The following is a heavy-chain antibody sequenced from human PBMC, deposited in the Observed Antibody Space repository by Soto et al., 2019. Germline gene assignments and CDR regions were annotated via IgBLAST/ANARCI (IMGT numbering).Heavy chain of an antibody. CDR3: AKWSGFGDL. V-gene: IGHV3-23*01. CDR2: ITGSGGLS. CDR1: GFAFSDYS. Sequence: EVQLLESVGGLVQPGGSLRLSCEASGFAFSDYSITWVRQAPGKGLEYVSGITGSGGLSFYADSVRGRFTVSRDNSKNTVYLQMNSLRLEDTAVYYCAKWSGFGDLWGQGTLVTVSS. J-gene: IGHJ4*02. D-gene: IGHD3-10*01.